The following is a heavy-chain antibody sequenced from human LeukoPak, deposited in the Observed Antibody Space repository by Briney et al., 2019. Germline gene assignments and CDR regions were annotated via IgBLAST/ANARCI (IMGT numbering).Heavy chain of an antibody. V-gene: IGHV3-30*18. J-gene: IGHJ6*02. CDR1: GFTFSSYG. CDR3: AKGNYGSGSNYYYYYYGMDV. CDR2: ILFDGSNT. D-gene: IGHD3-10*01. Sequence: GRSLRLSCAASGFTFSSYGMHWVRQAPGKGREWGAVILFDGSNTYYADSVKGRFTITRDNSKHTLYLQMNSLRAEDTAVYYCAKGNYGSGSNYYYYYYGMDVWGQGTTVTVSS.